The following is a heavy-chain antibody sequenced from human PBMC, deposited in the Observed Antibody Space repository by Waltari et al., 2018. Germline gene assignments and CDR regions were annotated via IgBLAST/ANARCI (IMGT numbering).Heavy chain of an antibody. D-gene: IGHD2-2*01. CDR1: GGSISSYY. CDR3: ARGNPADY. J-gene: IGHJ4*02. CDR2: IYYSGST. Sequence: QVQLQESGPGLVKPSETLSLTCTVSGGSISSYYWSWIRQPPGKGLEWIGYIYYSGSTNYNPSLKSRVTISVDTSKNQFSLKLSSVTAADTAVYYCARGNPADYWGQGTLVTVSS. V-gene: IGHV4-59*01.